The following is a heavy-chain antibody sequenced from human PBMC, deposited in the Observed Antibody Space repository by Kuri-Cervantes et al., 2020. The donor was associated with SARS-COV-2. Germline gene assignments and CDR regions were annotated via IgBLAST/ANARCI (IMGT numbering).Heavy chain of an antibody. Sequence: ASVKVSCKASGYTFTSYYMHWVRQAPGQGLEWMGIINPSGGSTSYAQKFQGRVTMTRDTSTNTAYMELRSLRSDDTAVYYCARDLGWPVVGWFDPWGQGTLVTVSS. CDR3: ARDLGWPVVGWFDP. D-gene: IGHD2-15*01. CDR2: INPSGGST. J-gene: IGHJ5*02. V-gene: IGHV1-46*01. CDR1: GYTFTSYY.